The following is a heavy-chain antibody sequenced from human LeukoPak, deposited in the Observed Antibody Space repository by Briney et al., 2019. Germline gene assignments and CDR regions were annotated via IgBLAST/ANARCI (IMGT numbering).Heavy chain of an antibody. Sequence: PSETLSLTCTVSGGSISSYFWSWIRQPPGRGLEWLGYIYYSGSTNYNTSLKSRVTISVDTSKNQFSLKLRSVTAAGTAVYFCARAPGYCSGGSCLYDYGMDVWGQGTTVTVSS. J-gene: IGHJ6*02. V-gene: IGHV4-59*01. D-gene: IGHD2-15*01. CDR3: ARAPGYCSGGSCLYDYGMDV. CDR2: IYYSGST. CDR1: GGSISSYF.